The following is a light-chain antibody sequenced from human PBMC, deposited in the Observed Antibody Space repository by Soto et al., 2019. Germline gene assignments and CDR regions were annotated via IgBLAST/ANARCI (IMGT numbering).Light chain of an antibody. CDR3: QQAHSCPVT. CDR1: QAITRW. V-gene: IGKV1-12*01. Sequence: DIQMTQSPSSVSAVVGDRVTITCRASQAITRWLAWYQQQPGRAPKLLIYAASTLQGGVPSRFSGSGSGTESTISISSLRPEDFATCYCQQAHSCPVTFGKGIR. CDR2: AAS. J-gene: IGKJ5*01.